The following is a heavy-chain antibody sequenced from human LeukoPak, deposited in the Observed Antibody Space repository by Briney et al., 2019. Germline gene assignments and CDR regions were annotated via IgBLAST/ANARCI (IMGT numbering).Heavy chain of an antibody. J-gene: IGHJ3*02. CDR1: GFTFDDYA. CDR3: ANGDSSGYYQKAFDI. V-gene: IGHV3-9*01. D-gene: IGHD3-22*01. Sequence: GGSLRLSCAAAGFTFDDYAMHWVRQAPGKGLEWVSGISWNSNTIGYADSVKGRFTISRDNSKNTLYLQMNSLRAEDTAVYYCANGDSSGYYQKAFDIWGQGTMVTVSS. CDR2: ISWNSNTI.